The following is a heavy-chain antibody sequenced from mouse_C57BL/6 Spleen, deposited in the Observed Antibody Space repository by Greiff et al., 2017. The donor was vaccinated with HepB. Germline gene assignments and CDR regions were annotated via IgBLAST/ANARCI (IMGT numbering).Heavy chain of an antibody. V-gene: IGHV1-26*01. CDR2: INPNNGGT. CDR1: GYTFTDYY. Sequence: EVQLQQSGPELVKPGASVKISCKASGYTFTDYYMNWVKQSHGKSLEWIGDINPNNGGTSYNQKFKGKATLTVDKSSSTAYMELRSLTSEDSAVYYCATFNWVFAYWGQGTLVTVSA. D-gene: IGHD4-1*01. J-gene: IGHJ3*01. CDR3: ATFNWVFAY.